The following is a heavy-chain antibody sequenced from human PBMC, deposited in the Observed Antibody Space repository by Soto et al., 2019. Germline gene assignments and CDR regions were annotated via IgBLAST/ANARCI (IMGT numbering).Heavy chain of an antibody. CDR1: GGTFSSYA. J-gene: IGHJ6*02. CDR2: IIPIFGTA. CDR3: ARAVRYYDFGCPPEYYYYGMDV. Sequence: QVQLVQSGAEVKKPGSSVKVSCKASGGTFSSYAISWVRQAPGQGLEWMGGIIPIFGTANYAQKFQGRVTITADESTRTAYMELRSLRSEDTAVYYCARAVRYYDFGCPPEYYYYGMDVLGQGTTVTVSS. D-gene: IGHD3-3*01. V-gene: IGHV1-69*01.